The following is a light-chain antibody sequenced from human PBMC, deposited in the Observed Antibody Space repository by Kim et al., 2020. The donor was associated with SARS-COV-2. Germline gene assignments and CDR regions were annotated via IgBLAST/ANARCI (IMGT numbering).Light chain of an antibody. J-gene: IGLJ3*02. Sequence: QSVLTQPPSASGAPGQRVTISCSGSTSNVGINSVSWYQQFPAMAPKLLILSNGRRPSGVPDRFSGSKSGTSASLAISGPQSEDEADYYCSTWDDSLNACVFGGGTKLTVL. CDR1: TSNVGINS. CDR2: SNG. CDR3: STWDDSLNACV. V-gene: IGLV1-44*01.